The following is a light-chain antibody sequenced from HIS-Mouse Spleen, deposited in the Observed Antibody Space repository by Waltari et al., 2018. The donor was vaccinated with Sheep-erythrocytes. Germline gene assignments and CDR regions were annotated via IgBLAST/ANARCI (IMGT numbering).Light chain of an antibody. CDR2: EVS. J-gene: IGLJ3*02. V-gene: IGLV2-8*01. Sequence: QSALTQPPSASGSPGQSVTISCTGTSSDGGGYKQVPWYQQHPGKAPKLMIYEVSKRPSGVPDRFSGSKSGNTASLTVSGLQAEDEADYYCSSYAGSNNWVFGGGTKLTVL. CDR3: SSYAGSNNWV. CDR1: SSDGGGYKQ.